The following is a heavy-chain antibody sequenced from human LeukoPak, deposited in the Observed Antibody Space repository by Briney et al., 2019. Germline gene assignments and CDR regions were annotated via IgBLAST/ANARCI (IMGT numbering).Heavy chain of an antibody. J-gene: IGHJ6*03. Sequence: SETLSLTCAVYGGSLSGYYWSWIRQPPGKGLEWIGEINHSGSTNYNPSLKSRATISVDTSKNQFSLKLSSVTAADTAVYYCARGAADWEWFGDLGRYYYYYYMDVWGKGTTVTVSS. V-gene: IGHV4-34*01. CDR3: ARGAADWEWFGDLGRYYYYYYMDV. D-gene: IGHD3-10*01. CDR1: GGSLSGYY. CDR2: INHSGST.